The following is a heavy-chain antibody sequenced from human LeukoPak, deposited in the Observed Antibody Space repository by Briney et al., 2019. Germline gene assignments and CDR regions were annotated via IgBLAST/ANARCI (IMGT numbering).Heavy chain of an antibody. CDR2: IFSSGST. D-gene: IGHD2-15*01. Sequence: TSETLSLTCTVSGGSISGYYWSWIRQPPGKGLEWIGYIFSSGSTNYNPSLKSRVTISVDTSKNQFSLKLSSVTAADTAVYYCARVEVAATKAGDYYYYMDVWGKGTTVTVSS. J-gene: IGHJ6*03. CDR3: ARVEVAATKAGDYYYYMDV. V-gene: IGHV4-59*01. CDR1: GGSISGYY.